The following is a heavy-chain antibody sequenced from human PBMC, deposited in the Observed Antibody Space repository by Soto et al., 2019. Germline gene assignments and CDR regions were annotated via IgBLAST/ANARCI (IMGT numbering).Heavy chain of an antibody. Sequence: PSETLSLTCTVFGGSITSFYWRWIRQPPGKGLEWIGYIYYSGSPNYNPSLKSRVTISVDTSKNPFSLKLSSVTAADTAVYYCARVGPPARQLVRHHCFDPWGQGTLVTVSS. CDR2: IYYSGSP. CDR3: ARVGPPARQLVRHHCFDP. CDR1: GGSITSFY. J-gene: IGHJ5*02. D-gene: IGHD6-13*01. V-gene: IGHV4-59*12.